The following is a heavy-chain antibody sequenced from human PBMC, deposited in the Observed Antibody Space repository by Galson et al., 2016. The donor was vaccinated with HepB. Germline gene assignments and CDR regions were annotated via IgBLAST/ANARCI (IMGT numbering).Heavy chain of an antibody. V-gene: IGHV3-7*04. CDR2: INQDGTEK. CDR3: ARAYQYTLDY. J-gene: IGHJ4*02. D-gene: IGHD1-1*01. Sequence: SLRLSCAASGFIFNSHAMTWVRQAPGKGLEWVANINQDGTEKHYLDSVRGRFTISRDSAKSSLFLQMNSLRAEDTAVYFCARAYQYTLDYWGQGTLVTVSS. CDR1: GFIFNSHA.